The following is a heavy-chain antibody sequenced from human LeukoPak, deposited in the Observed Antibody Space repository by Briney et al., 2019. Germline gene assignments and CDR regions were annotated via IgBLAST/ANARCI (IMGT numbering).Heavy chain of an antibody. D-gene: IGHD3-22*01. V-gene: IGHV6-1*01. CDR1: GDSVSSKSAA. CDR2: TYYRSKWYN. CDR3: ARDSDFYDSSGTPLDAIDI. Sequence: SQTLTLTCVISGDSVSSKSAAWNWVRQSPSRGLEWLGRTYYRSKWYNDYVVSVKSRIIVNADTSKNQFSLQLNSVTPEDTAVYYCARDSDFYDSSGTPLDAIDIWGQGTKVTVSS. J-gene: IGHJ3*02.